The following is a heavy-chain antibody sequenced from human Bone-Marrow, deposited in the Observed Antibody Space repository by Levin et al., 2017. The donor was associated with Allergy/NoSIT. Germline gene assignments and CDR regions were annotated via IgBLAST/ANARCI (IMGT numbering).Heavy chain of an antibody. Sequence: PSETLSLTCTVSGGSISSYYWSWIRQSPGKGLEWIGYIYYTGSTDYNPSLKSRVTLSVDTSKNQFSLKLRSVTAADTAVYYCARQGLGIAVAGTFDPWGQGTLVTVSS. CDR3: ARQGLGIAVAGTFDP. J-gene: IGHJ5*02. D-gene: IGHD6-19*01. CDR1: GGSISSYY. CDR2: IYYTGST. V-gene: IGHV4-59*08.